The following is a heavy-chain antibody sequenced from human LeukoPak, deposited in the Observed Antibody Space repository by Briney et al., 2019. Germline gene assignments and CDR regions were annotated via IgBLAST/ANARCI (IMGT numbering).Heavy chain of an antibody. CDR3: AKDPAPYYYDSSGFDY. D-gene: IGHD3-22*01. J-gene: IGHJ4*02. Sequence: GGSLRLSCAASGFTFSSYAMHWVRQAPGKGLEWVSGISWNSGSIGYADSVKGRFTISRDNAKNSLYLQMNSLRAEDTALYYCAKDPAPYYYDSSGFDYWGQGTLVTVSS. CDR1: GFTFSSYA. CDR2: ISWNSGSI. V-gene: IGHV3-9*01.